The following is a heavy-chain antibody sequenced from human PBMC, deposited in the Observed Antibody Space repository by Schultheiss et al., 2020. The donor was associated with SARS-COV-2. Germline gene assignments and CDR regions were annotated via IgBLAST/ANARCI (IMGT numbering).Heavy chain of an antibody. V-gene: IGHV4-61*01. Sequence: SETLSLTCTVSGGSVSSGSYYWSWIRQPPGKGLEWIGYIYYSGSTNYNPSLKSRVTISVDTSKNQFSLKLSSVTAADTAVYYCARSQGLDFWSGYYFGRFDPWGQGTLVTVSS. CDR3: ARSQGLDFWSGYYFGRFDP. D-gene: IGHD3-3*01. CDR1: GGSVSSGSYY. J-gene: IGHJ5*02. CDR2: IYYSGST.